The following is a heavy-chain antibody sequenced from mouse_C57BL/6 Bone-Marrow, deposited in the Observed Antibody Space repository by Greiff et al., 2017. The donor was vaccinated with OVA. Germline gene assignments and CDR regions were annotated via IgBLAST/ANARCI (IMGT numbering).Heavy chain of an antibody. CDR2: IYPRSGNT. CDR3: ARQGWLLPLV. D-gene: IGHD2-3*01. Sequence: QVQLQQSGAELARPGASVKLSCKASGYTFTSYGISWVKQRTGQGLEWIGEIYPRSGNTYYNEKFKGKATLTADKSSSTAYMELRSLTSEDSEVYFCARQGWLLPLVWGTGTTVTVSS. V-gene: IGHV1-81*01. J-gene: IGHJ1*03. CDR1: GYTFTSYG.